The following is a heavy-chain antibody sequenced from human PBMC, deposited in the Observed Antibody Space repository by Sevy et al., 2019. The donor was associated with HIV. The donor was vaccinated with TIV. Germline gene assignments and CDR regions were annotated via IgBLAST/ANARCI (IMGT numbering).Heavy chain of an antibody. CDR3: ASLYFYGMDV. V-gene: IGHV3-11*01. CDR2: ISSSGRTT. J-gene: IGHJ6*02. CDR1: GFTFSDYF. Sequence: GGSLRLSCAASGFTFSDYFMTWIRQAPGKGLEWVSSISSSGRTTYYADAVEGRFTISRDNTKNSLYLLMNSLRAEDTAVYYCASLYFYGMDVWGQGTTVTVSS.